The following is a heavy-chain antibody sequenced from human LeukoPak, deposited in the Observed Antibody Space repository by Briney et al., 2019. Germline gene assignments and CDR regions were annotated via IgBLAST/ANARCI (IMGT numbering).Heavy chain of an antibody. Sequence: ASVKVSCKVSGYTLTELSMHWVRQAPGKGLEWMGSFDPEDGETIYAQKFQGRVTMTEDTSTDTAYMELSSLRAEDTAVYYCATVENDSSGYLVYWGQGTLVTVSS. V-gene: IGHV1-24*01. D-gene: IGHD3-22*01. J-gene: IGHJ4*02. CDR2: FDPEDGET. CDR3: ATVENDSSGYLVY. CDR1: GYTLTELS.